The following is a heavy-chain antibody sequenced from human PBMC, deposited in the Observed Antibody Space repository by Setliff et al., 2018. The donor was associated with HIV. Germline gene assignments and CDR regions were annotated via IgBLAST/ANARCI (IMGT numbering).Heavy chain of an antibody. J-gene: IGHJ3*02. V-gene: IGHV4-4*08. Sequence: SETLSLTCTVSGASIRNYYWSWIRQAPGRGLGWLGFFYTGTTYYNPSLKSRVTISVDTSKKQISLKVKSVTAADTAVYYCARAPTDHYDPTRLGDGLDIWGKGTMVT. CDR3: ARAPTDHYDPTRLGDGLDI. D-gene: IGHD3-22*01. CDR2: FYTGTT. CDR1: GASIRNYY.